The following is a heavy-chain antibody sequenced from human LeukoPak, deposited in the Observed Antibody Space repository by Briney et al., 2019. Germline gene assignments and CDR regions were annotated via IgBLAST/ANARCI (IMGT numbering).Heavy chain of an antibody. V-gene: IGHV1-69*05. J-gene: IGHJ4*02. CDR1: GGTFSSHA. CDR3: AREGDYYFDY. Sequence: SVKVSCKASGGTFSSHAISWVRQAPGQGLEWMGRIIPIFGTANYAQKFQGRVTITTDESTSTAYMELSSLRSEDTAVYYCAREGDYYFDYWGQGTLVTVSS. D-gene: IGHD2-21*02. CDR2: IIPIFGTA.